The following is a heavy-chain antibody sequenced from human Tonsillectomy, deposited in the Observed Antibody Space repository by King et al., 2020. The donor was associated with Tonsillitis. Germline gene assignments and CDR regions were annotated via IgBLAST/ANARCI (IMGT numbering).Heavy chain of an antibody. D-gene: IGHD6-19*01. CDR3: ARMGRGSSGHNWFDP. CDR1: GYTFSSYG. V-gene: IGHV1-18*03. J-gene: IGHJ5*02. CDR2: ISDYNGKT. Sequence: QLVQSGAEVKKPGASVKVSCKASGYTFSSYGISWVRQAPGQGLEWMGWISDYNGKTKYAQKFQGRVTMTTDTSTSTAYMELRSLRSDDMAVYSCARMGRGSSGHNWFDPWGQGTLVTVSS.